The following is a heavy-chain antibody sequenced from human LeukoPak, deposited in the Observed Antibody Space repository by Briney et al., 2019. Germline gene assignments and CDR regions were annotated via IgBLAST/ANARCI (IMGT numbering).Heavy chain of an antibody. CDR3: AREVDGSGENWFDP. J-gene: IGHJ5*02. CDR1: GGSISSSSYY. D-gene: IGHD3-10*01. CDR2: IYYSGST. Sequence: SETLSLTCTVSGGSISSSSYYWGWIRQPPGKGLEWIGSIYYSGSTYYNPSLKSRVTISVDTSKNQFSLKLSSVTAADTAVYYCAREVDGSGENWFDPWGQGTTVTISS. V-gene: IGHV4-39*07.